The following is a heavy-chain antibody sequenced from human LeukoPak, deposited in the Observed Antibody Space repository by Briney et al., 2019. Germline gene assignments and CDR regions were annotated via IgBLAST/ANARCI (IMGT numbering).Heavy chain of an antibody. CDR3: ARHNYDYVWGRPYYFDY. CDR1: GGSISSGGYY. J-gene: IGHJ4*02. D-gene: IGHD3-16*01. CDR2: IYYSGST. Sequence: TLSLTCTVSGGSISSGGYYWSWIHQHPGKGLEWIGYIYYSGSTYYNPSLKSRVTISVDTSKNQFSLKLSSVTAADTAVYYCARHNYDYVWGRPYYFDYWGQGTLVTVSS. V-gene: IGHV4-31*03.